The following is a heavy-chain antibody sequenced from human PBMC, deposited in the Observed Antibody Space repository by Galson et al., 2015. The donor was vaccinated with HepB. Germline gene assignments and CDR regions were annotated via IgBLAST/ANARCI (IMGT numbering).Heavy chain of an antibody. J-gene: IGHJ4*02. Sequence: SVKVSCKASGYTFTTYVLHWVRQAPGQRLEWMGWINPANGITIQSQKFQGRVTITRYTSASTAYMELSSLRSEDTAVYYCARGSEYSDYWGQGTLVTVSS. CDR3: ARGSEYSDY. V-gene: IGHV1-3*01. CDR1: GYTFTTYV. D-gene: IGHD2/OR15-2a*01. CDR2: INPANGIT.